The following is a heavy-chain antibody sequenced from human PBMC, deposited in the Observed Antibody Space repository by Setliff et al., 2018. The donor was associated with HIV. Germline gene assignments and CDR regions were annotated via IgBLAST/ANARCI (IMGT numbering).Heavy chain of an antibody. CDR1: GFNFMFFA. CDR2: ISGSNSRT. CDR3: AKHECSGGCYYYMDV. D-gene: IGHD2-15*01. Sequence: GGSLRLSCTAPGFNFMFFAMSWVRQAPGKGLEWVSGISGSNSRTDYADSVKGRFTISRDKSKNTLYLQLSSLRAEDTAVYYCAKHECSGGCYYYMDVWGKGIMVTVSS. J-gene: IGHJ6*03. V-gene: IGHV3-23*01.